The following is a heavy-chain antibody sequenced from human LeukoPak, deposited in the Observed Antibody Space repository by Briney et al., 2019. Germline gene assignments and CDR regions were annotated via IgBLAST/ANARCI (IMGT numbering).Heavy chain of an antibody. D-gene: IGHD5-18*01. CDR3: ARGRSYGFDFDS. Sequence: SETLSLTCDVSGVSINTCCYYRPWIRQPPGKGLEWIGYKYYSGSTRYNSSLRSRLTISLDSSKNQFSLRLTSVTAADTAVYYCARGRSYGFDFDSWGPGTLVIVSS. CDR1: GVSINTCCYY. V-gene: IGHV4-61*01. CDR2: KYYSGST. J-gene: IGHJ4*02.